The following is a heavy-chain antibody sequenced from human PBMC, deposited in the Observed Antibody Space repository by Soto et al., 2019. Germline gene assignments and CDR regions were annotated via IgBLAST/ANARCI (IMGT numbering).Heavy chain of an antibody. Sequence: GASVKVSCKASGYTFTSYYMHWVRQAPGQGLEWMGIINPSGGSTSYAQKFQGRVTMTRDTSTSTVYMELSSLRSEDTAVYYCARDLSPDAPTSAFDIWGQGTMVTVSS. CDR3: ARDLSPDAPTSAFDI. J-gene: IGHJ3*02. CDR1: GYTFTSYY. D-gene: IGHD3-16*01. CDR2: INPSGGST. V-gene: IGHV1-46*03.